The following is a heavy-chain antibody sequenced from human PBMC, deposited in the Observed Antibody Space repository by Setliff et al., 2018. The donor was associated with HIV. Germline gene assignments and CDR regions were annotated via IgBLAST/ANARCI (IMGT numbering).Heavy chain of an antibody. CDR1: GGSISSGGFY. D-gene: IGHD2-15*01. CDR2: VFYSGGS. J-gene: IGHJ1*01. CDR3: ARHCSGGTCYGPDAENFLH. Sequence: SETLSLTCTVTGGSISSGGFYWTGIRRHPGKGLEWIGSVFYSGGSSYTPSLKSRVTISVDTSKNQFFLKLSSVNAADTAVYYCARHCSGGTCYGPDAENFLHWGQGTLVTVSS. V-gene: IGHV4-39*01.